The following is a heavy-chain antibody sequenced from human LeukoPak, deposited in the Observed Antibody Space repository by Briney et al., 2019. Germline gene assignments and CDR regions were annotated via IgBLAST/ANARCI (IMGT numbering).Heavy chain of an antibody. CDR3: AKGLNRGVVIMPAGQMDV. CDR2: ISGSGGST. D-gene: IGHD2-2*01. CDR1: GFTFSSYG. Sequence: GGSLRLSCAASGFTFSSYGLSWVRQAPGKGLEWLSSISGSGGSTYYADSVKGRFTISRDNSMNTLYLQMHSLRAEDMAVYYCAKGLNRGVVIMPAGQMDVWGKGITVTISS. J-gene: IGHJ6*04. V-gene: IGHV3-23*01.